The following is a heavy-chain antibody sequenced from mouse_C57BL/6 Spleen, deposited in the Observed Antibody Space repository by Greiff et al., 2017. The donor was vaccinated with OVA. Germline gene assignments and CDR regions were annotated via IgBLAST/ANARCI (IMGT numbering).Heavy chain of an antibody. CDR3: TRYYDYDAAY. CDR1: GYTFTDYE. J-gene: IGHJ3*01. D-gene: IGHD2-4*01. CDR2: IDPETGGT. Sequence: QVQLQQSGAELVRPGASVTLSCKASGYTFTDYEMHWVKQTPVHGLAWIGAIDPETGGTAYNQKFKGQAILTADKSSSTAYMELRSLTSEDSAVYYCTRYYDYDAAYWGQGTLVTVSA. V-gene: IGHV1-15*01.